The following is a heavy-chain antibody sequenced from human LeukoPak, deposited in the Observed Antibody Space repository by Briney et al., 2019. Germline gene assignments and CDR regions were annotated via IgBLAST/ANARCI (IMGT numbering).Heavy chain of an antibody. D-gene: IGHD2-2*01. CDR1: GFTFSSYG. CDR3: AKDLVVATRVYYFDY. CDR2: MSYDGSNK. V-gene: IGHV3-30*18. Sequence: GGSLRLSCAASGFTFSSYGMHWVRQAPGKGLEWVAVMSYDGSNKYYADSVKGRFTISRDNSKNTLYLQMNSLRAEDTAVYYCAKDLVVATRVYYFDYWGQGTLVTVSS. J-gene: IGHJ4*02.